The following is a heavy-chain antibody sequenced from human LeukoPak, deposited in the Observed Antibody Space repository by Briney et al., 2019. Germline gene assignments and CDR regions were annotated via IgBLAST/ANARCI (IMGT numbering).Heavy chain of an antibody. CDR1: GFTFSSYA. D-gene: IGHD2-15*01. CDR3: VKDRAGYCSGGSCQDLDY. Sequence: PGGSLRLSCSASGFTFSSYAMHWVRQAPGKGLXXXXXXXXNGGSTYYADSVKGRFTISRDNSKNTLYLQMSSLRAEDTAVYYCVKDRAGYCSGGSCQDLDYWGQGTLVTVSS. J-gene: IGHJ4*02. CDR2: XXXNGGST. V-gene: IGHV3-64D*06.